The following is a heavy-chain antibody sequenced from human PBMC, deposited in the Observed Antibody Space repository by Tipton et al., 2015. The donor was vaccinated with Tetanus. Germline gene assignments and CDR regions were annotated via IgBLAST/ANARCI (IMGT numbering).Heavy chain of an antibody. CDR2: IYPSDGST. V-gene: IGHV1-46*04. CDR1: GYTFTQYY. D-gene: IGHD1-26*01. CDR3: ARDREAFDF. Sequence: QSGAEVKKPGASVKLSCKTSGYTFTQYYLHWVRQAPGQGLEWMGMIYPSDGSTSYAQKLQGRVTMTMDTPTSTVYMELSSLRSEDTAVYYCARDREAFDFWGQGTMVTVSS. J-gene: IGHJ3*01.